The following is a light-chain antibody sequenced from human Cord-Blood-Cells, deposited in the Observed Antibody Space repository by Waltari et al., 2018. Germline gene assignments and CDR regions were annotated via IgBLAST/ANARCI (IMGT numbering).Light chain of an antibody. CDR2: EVS. Sequence: DIVMTQTPLSLSVTPGQPASISCKSSQSLLHSDGKTYLYWYLQKPGQSPQLLIYEVSSRLSGLPDRFSGSGSGTDFTLKISRVEAEDVGVYYGMQGIHLPWTFGQGTKVEIK. CDR1: QSLLHSDGKTY. V-gene: IGKV2-29*02. J-gene: IGKJ1*01. CDR3: MQGIHLPWT.